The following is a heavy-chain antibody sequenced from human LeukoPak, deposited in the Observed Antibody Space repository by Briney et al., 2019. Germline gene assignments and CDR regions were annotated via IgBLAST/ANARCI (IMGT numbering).Heavy chain of an antibody. CDR1: GYTFTSYG. CDR2: ISAYSGNT. D-gene: IGHD3-9*01. CDR3: ARDQAATNTQVRFCLD. V-gene: IGHV1-18*01. Sequence: ASVKVSCKASGYTFTSYGIIWVRQAPGQGLEWMGWISAYSGNTNYAQNLQGRVTMTTDTSTSTAYMEVRSLRSDDTAVYYCARDQAATNTQVRFCLDWGQGTLVTVSS. J-gene: IGHJ4*02.